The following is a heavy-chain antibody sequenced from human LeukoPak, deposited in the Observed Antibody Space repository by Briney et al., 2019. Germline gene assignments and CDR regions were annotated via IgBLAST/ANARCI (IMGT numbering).Heavy chain of an antibody. CDR2: ISGSGGII. CDR1: GFAFSSYA. Sequence: GGSLRLSCAASGFAFSSYAMTWVRQAPGKGLEWVSHISGSGGIIYYTDSVKGRFTISRDNSKNTLYLQMNSLRAEDTAVYYCAKTTAGHSSGSYPGWPVDHWGQGTLVTVSS. D-gene: IGHD1-26*01. J-gene: IGHJ4*02. V-gene: IGHV3-23*01. CDR3: AKTTAGHSSGSYPGWPVDH.